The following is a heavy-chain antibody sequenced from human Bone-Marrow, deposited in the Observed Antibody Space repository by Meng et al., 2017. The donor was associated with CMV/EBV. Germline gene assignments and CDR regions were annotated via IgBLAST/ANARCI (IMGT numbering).Heavy chain of an antibody. CDR3: ARETALAVSGSHYFDS. V-gene: IGHV1-69*05. Sequence: SAGTFIRYFIQCVRPAPGQGLEWLGGLIPIFGTTNYAQKFQGRVTITTDESTSTAYMKLSSLRSEDTAVYYCARETALAVSGSHYFDSWGQRTLVTVSS. CDR2: LIPIFGTT. D-gene: IGHD3-3*02. J-gene: IGHJ4*02. CDR1: AGTFIRYF.